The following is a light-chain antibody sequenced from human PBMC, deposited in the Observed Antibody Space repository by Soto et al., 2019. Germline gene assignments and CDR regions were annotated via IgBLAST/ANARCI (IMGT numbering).Light chain of an antibody. Sequence: QSVLTQPASVSGSPGQSITISCTGTSSDVGGYKYVSWHQLHPGKAPKLIIYEVSNRPSGVSNRFSGSKSGNTASLTISGLQAEDEADYHCSSYSRSTAYVFGTGTKVTVL. V-gene: IGLV2-14*01. J-gene: IGLJ1*01. CDR3: SSYSRSTAYV. CDR2: EVS. CDR1: SSDVGGYKY.